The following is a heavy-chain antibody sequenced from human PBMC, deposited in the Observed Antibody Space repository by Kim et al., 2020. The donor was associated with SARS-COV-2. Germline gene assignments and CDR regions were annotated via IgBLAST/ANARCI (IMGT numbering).Heavy chain of an antibody. CDR3: ARDQEYDFWSGGLGYYYYGMDV. Sequence: GGSLRLSCAASGFTFSSYSMNWVRQAPGKGLEWVSSISSSSSYIYYTDSVKGRFTISRDNAKNSLYLQMNSLRAEDTAVYYCARDQEYDFWSGGLGYYYYGMDVWGQGTTVTVSS. V-gene: IGHV3-21*01. J-gene: IGHJ6*02. CDR1: GFTFSSYS. CDR2: ISSSSSYI. D-gene: IGHD3-3*01.